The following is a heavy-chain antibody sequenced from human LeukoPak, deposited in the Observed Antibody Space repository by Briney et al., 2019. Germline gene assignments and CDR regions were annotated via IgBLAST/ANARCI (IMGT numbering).Heavy chain of an antibody. D-gene: IGHD6-6*01. J-gene: IGHJ5*02. CDR2: IYYSGST. CDR1: GGSISSSSYY. Sequence: PSETLSLTCTVSGGSISSSSYYWGWIRQPPGKGLEWIGSIYYSGSTYYNPSLKSRVTISVDTSKNQFSLKLRSVTAADTAVYYCAKIPGRGQLVRWFDPWGQGTLVTVSS. CDR3: AKIPGRGQLVRWFDP. V-gene: IGHV4-39*07.